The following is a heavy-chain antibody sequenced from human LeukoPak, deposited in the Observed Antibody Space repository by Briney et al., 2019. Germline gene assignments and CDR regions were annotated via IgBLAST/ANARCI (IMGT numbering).Heavy chain of an antibody. Sequence: SETLSLTCAVYGGSFSGYYWSWIRQPPGKGLEWIGEINHSGSTNYNPSLKSRVTISVDTSKNQFSLKLSSVTAADTAVYYCAREKAHYDILTGYYYAFDIWGQGTMVTVSS. CDR2: INHSGST. CDR3: AREKAHYDILTGYYYAFDI. V-gene: IGHV4-34*01. D-gene: IGHD3-9*01. CDR1: GGSFSGYY. J-gene: IGHJ3*02.